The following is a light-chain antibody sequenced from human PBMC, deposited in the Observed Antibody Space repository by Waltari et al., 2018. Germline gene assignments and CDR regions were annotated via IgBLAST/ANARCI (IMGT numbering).Light chain of an antibody. Sequence: EIVKTQSPATLSVSPGERATLSCRASQSVRNKLAWYQQKPGQAPRLLIYDSSSRATGIPVRFSGSGSGTEFTLTISSLQSEDFAFYYCQQYSNWPPGITFGGGTKVEIK. CDR3: QQYSNWPPGIT. J-gene: IGKJ4*01. V-gene: IGKV3-15*01. CDR1: QSVRNK. CDR2: DSS.